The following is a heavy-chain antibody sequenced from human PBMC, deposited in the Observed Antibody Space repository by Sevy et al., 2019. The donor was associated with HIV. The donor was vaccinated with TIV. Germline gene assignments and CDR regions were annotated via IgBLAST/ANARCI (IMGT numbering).Heavy chain of an antibody. J-gene: IGHJ6*02. CDR3: ATLVGSSSSYFDYGMDV. CDR2: VSYDGNNK. V-gene: IGHV3-30-3*01. CDR1: GFTFSSYA. Sequence: GGSLRLSCAASGFTFSSYAMHWVRQAPGKGLEWVAVVSYDGNNKDYTDSVKGRFTISRDNSKNTLYLQMNSLRAEDTAVYYCATLVGSSSSYFDYGMDVWGQGTTVTVSS. D-gene: IGHD6-6*01.